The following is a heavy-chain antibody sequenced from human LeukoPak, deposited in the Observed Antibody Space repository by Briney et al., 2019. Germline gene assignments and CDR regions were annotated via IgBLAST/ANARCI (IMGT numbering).Heavy chain of an antibody. CDR2: INHSGST. CDR3: AKGGSHGCSGYARKYNWFDP. D-gene: IGHD5-12*01. J-gene: IGHJ5*02. CDR1: GGSFSGYY. V-gene: IGHV4-34*01. Sequence: ETLSLTCAVYGGSFSGYYWSWIRQPPGKGLEWIGEINHSGSTNYNPSLKSRVTISVDTSKNQFSLKLSSVTAADTAVYYCAKGGSHGCSGYARKYNWFDPWGQGTLVTVSS.